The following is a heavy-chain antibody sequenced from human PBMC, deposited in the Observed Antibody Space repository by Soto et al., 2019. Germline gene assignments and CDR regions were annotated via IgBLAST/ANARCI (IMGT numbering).Heavy chain of an antibody. CDR1: GYTFTAHW. Sequence: GESLKISCKGSGYTFTAHWIGWVRQVSGRGLEWIGIVNPADADTRYSPSFHGQVTFSADNSLNTAYLQWNTLKGSDSAMYFCARRIECRGVTCSFDLGGRGTLVTVS. D-gene: IGHD2-15*01. V-gene: IGHV5-51*01. J-gene: IGHJ4*02. CDR2: VNPADADT. CDR3: ARRIECRGVTCSFDL.